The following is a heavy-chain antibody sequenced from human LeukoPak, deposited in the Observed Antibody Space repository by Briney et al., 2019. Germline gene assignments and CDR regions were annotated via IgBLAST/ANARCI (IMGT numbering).Heavy chain of an antibody. D-gene: IGHD3-22*01. CDR2: ISYDGSNK. CDR1: GFTFSSYA. Sequence: GRSLRLSCAASGFTFSSYAMYWVRQSPGKGLEGVAVISYDGSNKYYADSVKGRFTISRDNSKNTLYLQMNSLRAEDTAVYYCARDARTVGITMIVVGFDYWGQGTLVTVSS. J-gene: IGHJ4*02. CDR3: ARDARTVGITMIVVGFDY. V-gene: IGHV3-30*04.